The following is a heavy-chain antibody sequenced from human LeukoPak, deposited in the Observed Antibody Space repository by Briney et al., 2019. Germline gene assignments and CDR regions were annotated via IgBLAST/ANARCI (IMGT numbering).Heavy chain of an antibody. D-gene: IGHD4-11*01. CDR2: FDPEDGET. CDR3: ARGLMEDTVTTPNAAYYYYYYYMDV. V-gene: IGHV1-24*01. Sequence: GASVKVSCKVSGYTLTELSMHWVRQAPGKGLEWMGGFDPEDGETIYAQKFQGRVTMTEDTSTDTAYMELSSLRSEDTAVYYCARGLMEDTVTTPNAAYYYYYYYMDVWGKGTTVTVSS. J-gene: IGHJ6*03. CDR1: GYTLTELS.